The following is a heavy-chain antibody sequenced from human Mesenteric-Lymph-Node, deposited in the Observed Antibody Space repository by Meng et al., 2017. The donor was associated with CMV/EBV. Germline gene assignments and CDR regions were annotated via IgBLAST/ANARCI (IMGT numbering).Heavy chain of an antibody. D-gene: IGHD2-15*01. Sequence: CGLGGAWIRQPPGEALEWLALIFWNDDTRYSPSLKNRLTITKDTSRSQVVLTMTDMDPVDTATYYCAHSTYCSGGSCYSENWFDPWGQGTLVTVSS. J-gene: IGHJ5*02. CDR2: IFWNDDT. CDR3: AHSTYCSGGSCYSENWFDP. CDR1: CGLG. V-gene: IGHV2-5*01.